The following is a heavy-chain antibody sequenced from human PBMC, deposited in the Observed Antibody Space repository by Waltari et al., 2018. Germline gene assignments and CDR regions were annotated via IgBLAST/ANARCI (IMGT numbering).Heavy chain of an antibody. J-gene: IGHJ6*02. V-gene: IGHV4-34*01. CDR2: INHSGTT. Sequence: QVQLQQWGAGLLKPSETLSLTCGVYGGSLSGSYWNWIRQPPGKGLEWMGEINHSGTTNYNPSLRSRLTISVDTSKKQFSVRLSTVTAADTAVYYCARGVLCSGGSCYSGEIDVWGQGTTVTVSS. CDR3: ARGVLCSGGSCYSGEIDV. CDR1: GGSLSGSY. D-gene: IGHD2-15*01.